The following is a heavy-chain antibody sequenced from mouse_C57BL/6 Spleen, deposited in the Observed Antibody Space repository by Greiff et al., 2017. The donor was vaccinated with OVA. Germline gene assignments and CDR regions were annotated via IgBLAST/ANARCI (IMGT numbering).Heavy chain of an antibody. Sequence: QVQLQQPGAELVKPGASVKLSCKASGYTFTSYWMQWVKQRPGQGLEWIGEIDPSDSYTNYNQKFKGKATLTVDTSSSTAYMPLSSLTSEDSAVYFGARKDGNYFDYWGQGTTLTVSS. D-gene: IGHD2-1*01. J-gene: IGHJ2*01. CDR1: GYTFTSYW. CDR2: IDPSDSYT. CDR3: ARKDGNYFDY. V-gene: IGHV1-50*01.